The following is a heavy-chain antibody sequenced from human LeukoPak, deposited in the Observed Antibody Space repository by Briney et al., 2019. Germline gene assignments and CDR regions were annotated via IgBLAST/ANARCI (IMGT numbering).Heavy chain of an antibody. D-gene: IGHD7-27*01. V-gene: IGHV1-8*01. J-gene: IGHJ4*02. CDR2: MSPNSGDT. CDR1: GYTFTSYD. Sequence: ASVMVSCKASGYTFTSYDFNWVRQATGQRPEWMGWMSPNSGDTGYAQKFQDRVTMTRNTSISTAYMELSSLRSGDTAVYYCARGPPNWGYDYWGPGTLVTVSS. CDR3: ARGPPNWGYDY.